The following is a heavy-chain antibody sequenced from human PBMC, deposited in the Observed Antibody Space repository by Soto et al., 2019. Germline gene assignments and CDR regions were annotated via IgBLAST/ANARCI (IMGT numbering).Heavy chain of an antibody. CDR1: GGSFRGYY. J-gene: IGHJ5*02. CDR2: INQSGST. D-gene: IGHD5-18*01. V-gene: IGHV4-34*01. CDR3: AIGNTAMVLRFDP. Sequence: LSLTCAVDGGSFRGYYWSWIRQPPGKGLEWIGDINQSGSTNYNPSFKSRVTISVDTSKNQFSLKLKSVTAADTAVYYCAIGNTAMVLRFDPWGQGTLVTVSS.